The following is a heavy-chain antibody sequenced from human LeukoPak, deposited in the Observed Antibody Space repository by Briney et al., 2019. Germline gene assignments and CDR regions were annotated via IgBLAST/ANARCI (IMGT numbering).Heavy chain of an antibody. Sequence: ASVKVSCKVSGYTLTELSMHWVRQAPGKGLEWMGGFDPEDGETIYAQKFQGRVTMTEDTSTDTAYVELSSLRSEDTAVYYCATLHRDYYYMDVWGKGTTVTISS. D-gene: IGHD3-16*02. CDR2: FDPEDGET. CDR1: GYTLTELS. CDR3: ATLHRDYYYMDV. V-gene: IGHV1-24*01. J-gene: IGHJ6*03.